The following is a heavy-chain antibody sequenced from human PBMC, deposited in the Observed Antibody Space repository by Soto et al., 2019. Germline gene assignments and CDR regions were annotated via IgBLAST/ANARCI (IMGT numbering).Heavy chain of an antibody. J-gene: IGHJ6*02. Sequence: QVQLVQSGAEVKKPGASVKVSCKASGYTFTSYYMHWVRQAPGQGLEWMGIINPSGGSTSYAQKCQGRVTMTRDTSTSTVYMELSSLRSEDTAVYYCAREYYYGSGRSPGQGYYYYGMDVWGQGTTVTVSS. CDR2: INPSGGST. CDR3: AREYYYGSGRSPGQGYYYYGMDV. D-gene: IGHD3-10*01. CDR1: GYTFTSYY. V-gene: IGHV1-46*01.